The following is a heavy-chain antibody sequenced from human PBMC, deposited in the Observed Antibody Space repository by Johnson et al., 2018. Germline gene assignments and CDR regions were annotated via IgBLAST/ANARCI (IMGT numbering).Heavy chain of an antibody. Sequence: VQLQESGGGLVKPGRSLRLSCTASGFTFGDYAMSWFRQAPGKGLEWVGFIRSKAYGGTTEYAASVKGRFTISRDDSNSIAYLQMNSLKTEDTAVYDCSVAIVVVPAAIGGMDVWGQGTTVTVSS. CDR2: IRSKAYGGTT. D-gene: IGHD2-2*02. CDR1: GFTFGDYA. CDR3: SVAIVVVPAAIGGMDV. V-gene: IGHV3-49*05. J-gene: IGHJ6*02.